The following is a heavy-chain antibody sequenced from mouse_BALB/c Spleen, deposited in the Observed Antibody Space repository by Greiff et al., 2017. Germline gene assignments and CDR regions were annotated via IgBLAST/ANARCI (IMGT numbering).Heavy chain of an antibody. J-gene: IGHJ4*01. V-gene: IGHV1-67*01. CDR2: ISTYYGNT. CDR1: GYTFTDYA. D-gene: IGHD2-3*01. CDR3: ASGDDGYY. Sequence: VQLQQSGPELVRPGVSVKISCKGSGYTFTDYAMHWVKQSHAKSLEWIGVISTYYGNTNYNQKFKGKATMTVDKSSSTAYMELARLTSEDSAIYYCASGDDGYYWGQGTSVTVSS.